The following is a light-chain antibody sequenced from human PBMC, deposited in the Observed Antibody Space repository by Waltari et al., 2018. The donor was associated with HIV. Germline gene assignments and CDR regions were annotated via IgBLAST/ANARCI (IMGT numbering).Light chain of an antibody. Sequence: QSVLTQPPSASGTPGQRVTISCSGSSSNIGSYTVNWYQQLPGTAPKLLIYSNNQRPSGVPGRFSGSKSGTSASLAISGLQSEDEADYYCAACDDSLNGWVFGGGTKLTVL. J-gene: IGLJ3*02. CDR3: AACDDSLNGWV. CDR2: SNN. V-gene: IGLV1-44*01. CDR1: SSNIGSYT.